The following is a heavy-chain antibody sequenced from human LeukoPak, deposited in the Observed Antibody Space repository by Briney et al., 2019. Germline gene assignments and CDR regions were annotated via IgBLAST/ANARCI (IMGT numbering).Heavy chain of an antibody. CDR3: ARGSAEFDY. D-gene: IGHD6-19*01. CDR1: GFIFSTYT. Sequence: GGSLRLSCAASGFIFSTYTMNWVRQAPGKGLEWVSSVSSSSSYIYYADSVKGRFTISRDNAKNSLYLQMNSLRAEDTAVYYCARGSAEFDYWGQGTLVTVSS. J-gene: IGHJ4*02. V-gene: IGHV3-21*06. CDR2: VSSSSSYI.